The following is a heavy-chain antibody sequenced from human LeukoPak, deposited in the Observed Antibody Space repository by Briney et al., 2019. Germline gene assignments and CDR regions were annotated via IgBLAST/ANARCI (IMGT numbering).Heavy chain of an antibody. CDR3: ARGGVYCSSVSCSVDY. D-gene: IGHD2-2*01. CDR2: IRSKAYGGTT. CDR1: GFTFGDYA. Sequence: GESLRLSCTASGFTFGDYAMSWFRQAPGKGLEWVGFIRSKAYGGTTENAASVKGRFTISRDDSKSIAYLQMNSLKTEDTAVYYCARGGVYCSSVSCSVDYWGQGILVTVSS. J-gene: IGHJ4*02. V-gene: IGHV3-49*03.